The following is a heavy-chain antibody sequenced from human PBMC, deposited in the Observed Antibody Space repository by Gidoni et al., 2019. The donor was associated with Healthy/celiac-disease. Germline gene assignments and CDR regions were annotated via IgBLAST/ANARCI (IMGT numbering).Heavy chain of an antibody. V-gene: IGHV5-51*01. Sequence: EVQLVQSGAEVTKPGESLTISCKGSGYSFTSYWIGWVRQMPGKGLEWLGIIYPGDSDTRYSPSFQGQVTISADKSISTAYLQWSSLKASDTAMYYCASLNRADYGEDDAFDIWGQGTMVTVSS. J-gene: IGHJ3*02. CDR3: ASLNRADYGEDDAFDI. D-gene: IGHD4-17*01. CDR1: GYSFTSYW. CDR2: IYPGDSDT.